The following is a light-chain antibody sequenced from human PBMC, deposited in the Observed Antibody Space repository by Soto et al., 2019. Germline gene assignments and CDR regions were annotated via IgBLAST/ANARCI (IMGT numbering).Light chain of an antibody. CDR1: QSISSY. CDR2: AAS. J-gene: IGKJ3*01. V-gene: IGKV1-8*01. Sequence: AIRMTQSPSSFSASTGDRVTITCRASQSISSYLAWYQQKPGKAPKLLIYAASSLQSGVPSRFSGSGSGTDFTLTISSLQPEDFATYYCQQSYSTPTFGPGTKVDI. CDR3: QQSYSTPT.